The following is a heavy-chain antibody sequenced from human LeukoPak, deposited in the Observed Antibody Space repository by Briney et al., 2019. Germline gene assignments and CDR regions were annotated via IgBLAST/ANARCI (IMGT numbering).Heavy chain of an antibody. J-gene: IGHJ3*01. D-gene: IGHD3-22*01. CDR3: AKSTYYYDTFVNAFDF. CDR1: GGSVSTTHY. Sequence: PSETLSLTCTVPGGSVSTTHYWGWIRQPPGKGLEWIGSIYYGGSTSYNASLRSRVTTSVDTSKNQFSLKLSSVTAADTAVYYCAKSTYYYDTFVNAFDFWGQGTVVTVSS. V-gene: IGHV4-39*07. CDR2: IYYGGST.